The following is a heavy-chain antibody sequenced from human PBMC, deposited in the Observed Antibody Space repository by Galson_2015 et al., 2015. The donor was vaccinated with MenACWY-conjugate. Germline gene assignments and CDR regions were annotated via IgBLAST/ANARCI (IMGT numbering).Heavy chain of an antibody. CDR3: AKGMASSWYRTGLDY. Sequence: SLRLSCAASGFTFSSHAMSWVRQAPGKGLEWVSGLSGSGDDTYYPGSVKGRFTISRDNFKNTLYLQMKSLRVEDTAVYFCAKGMASSWYRTGLDYWGQGTLVTVSS. CDR2: LSGSGDDT. J-gene: IGHJ4*02. V-gene: IGHV3-23*01. CDR1: GFTFSSHA. D-gene: IGHD6-13*01.